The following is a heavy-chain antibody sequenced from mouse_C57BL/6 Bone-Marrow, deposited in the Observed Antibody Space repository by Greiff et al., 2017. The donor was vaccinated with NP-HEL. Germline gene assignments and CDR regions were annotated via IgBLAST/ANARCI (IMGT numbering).Heavy chain of an antibody. J-gene: IGHJ2*01. V-gene: IGHV3-6*01. CDR1: GYSITSGYY. CDR2: ISYDGSN. D-gene: IGHD1-1*01. Sequence: LMESGPGLVKPSQSLSLTCSVTGYSITSGYYWNWIRQYPGNKLEWMGYISYDGSNNYNPSLKNRISITRDTSKNQFFLKLNSVTTEDTATYYCAREGLYYGLGYWGQGTTLTVSS. CDR3: AREGLYYGLGY.